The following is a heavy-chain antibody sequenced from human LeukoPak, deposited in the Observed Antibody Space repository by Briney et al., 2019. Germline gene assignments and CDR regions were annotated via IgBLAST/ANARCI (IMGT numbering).Heavy chain of an antibody. Sequence: GGSLRLSCVASGFTVSTNYMSWVRQAPGKGLEWVSVIYSGGSTYHADSVKGRLTISRDNSKNTLYLQMNRLRAEDTAVYYCARVGFIVGYGMDVWGQGTTVTVSS. CDR3: ARVGFIVGYGMDV. V-gene: IGHV3-53*01. CDR1: GFTVSTNY. D-gene: IGHD2-21*01. CDR2: IYSGGST. J-gene: IGHJ6*02.